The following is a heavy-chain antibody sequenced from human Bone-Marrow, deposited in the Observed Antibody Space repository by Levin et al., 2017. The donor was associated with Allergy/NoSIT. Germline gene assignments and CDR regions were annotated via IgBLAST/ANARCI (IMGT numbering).Heavy chain of an antibody. J-gene: IGHJ4*02. V-gene: IGHV1-69*04. CDR1: GGTFSSYA. Sequence: ASVKVSCKASGGTFSSYAISWVRQAPGQGLEWMGRIIPILGIANYAQKFQGRVTITADKSTSTAYMELSSLRSEDTAVYYCARDGGSWIQLWLPDYWGQGTLVTVSS. CDR2: IIPILGIA. D-gene: IGHD5-18*01. CDR3: ARDGGSWIQLWLPDY.